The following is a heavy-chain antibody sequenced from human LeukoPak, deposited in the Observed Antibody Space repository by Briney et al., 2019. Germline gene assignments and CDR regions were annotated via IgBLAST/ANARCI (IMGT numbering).Heavy chain of an antibody. V-gene: IGHV3-30*03. J-gene: IGHJ4*02. Sequence: PGRSPRLSCAASGFTFNNYGMHWVRQAPGKGLEWVAFISYDGNKKYYVDSVKGRFTISRDNAKNSLFLQMSSLRVEDTALYYCARDGTYSDSSGYYFQFDYWGQGSLVTVSS. CDR1: GFTFNNYG. CDR2: ISYDGNKK. D-gene: IGHD3-22*01. CDR3: ARDGTYSDSSGYYFQFDY.